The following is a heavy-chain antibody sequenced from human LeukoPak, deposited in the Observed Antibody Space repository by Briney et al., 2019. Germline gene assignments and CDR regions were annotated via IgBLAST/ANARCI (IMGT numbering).Heavy chain of an antibody. D-gene: IGHD2-15*01. CDR3: AVSDCSGGSCYSPLDY. CDR1: GFTFSSYA. CDR2: ISYDGSNK. J-gene: IGHJ4*02. V-gene: IGHV3-30-3*01. Sequence: GGSLRLSCAASGFTFSSYAMHWVRQAPGKGLEWVAVISYDGSNKYYADSVKGRFTISRDNAKNSLYLQMNSLRAEDTAVYYCAVSDCSGGSCYSPLDYWGQGTLVTVSS.